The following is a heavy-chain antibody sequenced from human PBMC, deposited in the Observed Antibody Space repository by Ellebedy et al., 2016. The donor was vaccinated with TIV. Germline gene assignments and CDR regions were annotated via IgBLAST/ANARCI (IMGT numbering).Heavy chain of an antibody. V-gene: IGHV3-30*18. CDR3: AKDLGRWLQYFDS. CDR1: GFTFSDYG. D-gene: IGHD5-24*01. J-gene: IGHJ4*02. CDR2: IAYDGDDK. Sequence: GESLKISCAASGFTFSDYGMHWVRQAPGKGLEWVAVIAYDGDDKYYADSVKGRFTISRDNSKNTLFLQMNSLRPEDTAVYYCAKDLGRWLQYFDSWGQGTLVIVSS.